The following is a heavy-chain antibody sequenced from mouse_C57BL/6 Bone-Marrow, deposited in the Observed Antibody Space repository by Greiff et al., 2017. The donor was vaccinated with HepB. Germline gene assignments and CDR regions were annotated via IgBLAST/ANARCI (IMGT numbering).Heavy chain of an antibody. D-gene: IGHD2-2*01. V-gene: IGHV1-72*01. J-gene: IGHJ3*01. CDR3: ARPSTMVTTPFAY. CDR1: GYTFTSYW. Sequence: QVQLKQPGAELVKPGASVKLSCKASGYTFTSYWMHWVKQRPGRGLEWIGRIDPNSGGTKYNEKFKSKATLTVDKPSSTAYMQLSSLTSEDSAVYYCARPSTMVTTPFAYWGQGTLVTVSA. CDR2: IDPNSGGT.